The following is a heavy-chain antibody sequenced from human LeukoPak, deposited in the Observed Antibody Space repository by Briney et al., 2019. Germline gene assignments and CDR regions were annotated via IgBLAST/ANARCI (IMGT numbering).Heavy chain of an antibody. V-gene: IGHV3-11*05. CDR3: ARVGIEVTVAGDAFDI. Sequence: GGSVRLSCAASGFTFSDYYMSWTRQAPGKGLEWVSYISSSSSYTNYADSVKGRFTISRDNAKNSLYLQMNSLRAEDTAVYYCARVGIEVTVAGDAFDIWGQGTIDPVSS. D-gene: IGHD6-19*01. CDR2: ISSSSSYT. J-gene: IGHJ3*02. CDR1: GFTFSDYY.